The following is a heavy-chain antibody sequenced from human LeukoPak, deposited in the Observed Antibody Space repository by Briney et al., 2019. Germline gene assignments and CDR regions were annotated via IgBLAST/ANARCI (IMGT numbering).Heavy chain of an antibody. CDR2: MNPNSGNT. D-gene: IGHD6-13*01. CDR1: GYTFTSYD. CDR3: ARDIAAAGTKTVDY. J-gene: IGHJ4*02. V-gene: IGHV1-8*01. Sequence: GASVKVSCKASGYTFTSYDINWVRQATGQGLEWMGWMNPNSGNTGYAQKFQGRVTMTRNTSISTAYMELSSLRSEDTAVYYCARDIAAAGTKTVDYWGQGTLVTVSS.